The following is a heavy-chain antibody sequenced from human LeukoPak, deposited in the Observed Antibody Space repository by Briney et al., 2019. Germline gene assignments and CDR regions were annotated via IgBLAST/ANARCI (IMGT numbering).Heavy chain of an antibody. CDR3: ARVTGYMIEDYFDY. J-gene: IGHJ4*02. CDR1: GGSISSYY. V-gene: IGHV4-59*01. CDR2: IYYSGST. Sequence: SETLSLTCTVSGGSISSYYWSWIRQPPGKGLEWIGYIYYSGSTNYNPSLKSRVTISVDTSKNQFSLKLRSVSAADTAVYYCARVTGYMIEDYFDYWGQGTLVTVSS. D-gene: IGHD3-22*01.